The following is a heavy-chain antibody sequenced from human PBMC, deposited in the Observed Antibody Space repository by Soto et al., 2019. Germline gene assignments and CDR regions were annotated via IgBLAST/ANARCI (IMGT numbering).Heavy chain of an antibody. D-gene: IGHD3-22*01. CDR2: IIPIFGTA. J-gene: IGHJ6*02. V-gene: IGHV1-69*13. Sequence: GASVKVSCKASGGTFSSYAISWVRQAPGQGLEWMGGIIPIFGTANYAQKFQGGVTITADESTSTAYMELSSLRSEDTAVYYCARDRSYDSSGPYYYYGMDVWGQGTTVTVSS. CDR3: ARDRSYDSSGPYYYYGMDV. CDR1: GGTFSSYA.